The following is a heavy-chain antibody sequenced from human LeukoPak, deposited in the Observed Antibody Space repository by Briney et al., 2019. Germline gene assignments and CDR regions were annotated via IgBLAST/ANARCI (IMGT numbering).Heavy chain of an antibody. J-gene: IGHJ4*02. Sequence: ASLKVSFKGAGYTFTYYELHWVREAPGHGLEWMGWIYPDSGGTNYAQKFQGRVTMTRDTSISTAYMGLSRLTSDDTAVYYCARGRSDYSLDCWGQGTLVTVSS. V-gene: IGHV1-2*02. D-gene: IGHD3-22*01. CDR2: IYPDSGGT. CDR1: GYTFTYYE. CDR3: ARGRSDYSLDC.